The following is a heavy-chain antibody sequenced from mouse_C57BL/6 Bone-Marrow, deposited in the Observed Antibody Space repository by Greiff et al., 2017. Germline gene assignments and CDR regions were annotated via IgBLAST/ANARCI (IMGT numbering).Heavy chain of an antibody. CDR3: ARGYGSTPFAY. D-gene: IGHD1-1*01. Sequence: VQLKEPGPELVKPGDSVKISCKASGYSFTGYFMNWVMQSHGKSLEWIGRINPDNGDPFYNQKFKGKATLTVDKSSSTAHMELRSLTSDDSAVYYCARGYGSTPFAYWGQGTLVTVSA. CDR1: GYSFTGYF. J-gene: IGHJ3*01. V-gene: IGHV1-20*01. CDR2: INPDNGDP.